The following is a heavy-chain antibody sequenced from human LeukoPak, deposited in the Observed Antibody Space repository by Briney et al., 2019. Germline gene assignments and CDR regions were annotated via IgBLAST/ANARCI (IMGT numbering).Heavy chain of an antibody. CDR2: IYYSGST. V-gene: IGHV4-59*01. J-gene: IGHJ4*02. D-gene: IGHD5-12*01. CDR1: GGSISTYY. CDR3: ARNGKKAGLRHFDY. Sequence: SETLSLTCTVSGGSISTYYWSWIRQPPGKGLEWIGYIYYSGSTNYNPSLKSRVTISVDTSKNQFSLKLSSVTAADTAVYYCARNGKKAGLRHFDYWGQGTLVTVSS.